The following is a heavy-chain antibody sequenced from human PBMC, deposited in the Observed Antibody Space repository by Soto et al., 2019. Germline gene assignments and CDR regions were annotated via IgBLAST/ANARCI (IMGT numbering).Heavy chain of an antibody. D-gene: IGHD2-2*02. V-gene: IGHV1-18*04. CDR2: ISAYNGNT. J-gene: IGHJ6*02. CDR3: AREREVDIVVVPAAILELNYYYYGMDV. CDR1: GYTFTSYG. Sequence: QVQLVQSGAEVKKPGASVKVSCKASGYTFTSYGISWVRQAPGQGLEWMGWISAYNGNTNYAQKLQGRVTMTTDTSTSTAYMELRSLRSDDTAVYYCAREREVDIVVVPAAILELNYYYYGMDVWGQGTTVTGSS.